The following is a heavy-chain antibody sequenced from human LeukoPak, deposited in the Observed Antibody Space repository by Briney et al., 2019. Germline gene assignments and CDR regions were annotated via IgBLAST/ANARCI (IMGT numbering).Heavy chain of an antibody. Sequence: SETLSLTCAVYGGSLSGYYWSWIRQPPGKGLEWIGEINHSGSTNYNPSLKSRVTISVDTSKNQFSLKLSSVTAADTAVYYCARSTDSSSSVDYWGQGTLVTVSS. CDR3: ARSTDSSSSVDY. D-gene: IGHD6-6*01. V-gene: IGHV4-34*01. J-gene: IGHJ4*02. CDR2: INHSGST. CDR1: GGSLSGYY.